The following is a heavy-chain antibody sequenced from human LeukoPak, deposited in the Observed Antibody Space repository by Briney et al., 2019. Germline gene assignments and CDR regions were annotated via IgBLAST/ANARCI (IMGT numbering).Heavy chain of an antibody. CDR3: ARDPDTHYYDSSGYYQPPAYFQH. CDR1: GFTFSSDS. D-gene: IGHD3-22*01. V-gene: IGHV3-21*01. J-gene: IGHJ1*01. CDR2: ISSSSSYI. Sequence: GGSLRLSCAGSGFTFSSDSMNWVRQAPGKGLEWVSSISSSSSYIYYADSVKGRFTISRDNAKNSLYLQMNSLRAEDTAVYYCARDPDTHYYDSSGYYQPPAYFQHWGQGTLVTVSS.